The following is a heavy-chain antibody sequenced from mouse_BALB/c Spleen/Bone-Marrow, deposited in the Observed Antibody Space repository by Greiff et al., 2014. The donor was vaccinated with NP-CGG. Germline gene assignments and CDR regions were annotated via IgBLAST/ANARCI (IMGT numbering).Heavy chain of an antibody. J-gene: IGHJ4*01. CDR1: GFNIKDTY. D-gene: IGHD1-1*01. CDR3: ARYGGRYYAMDY. Sequence: VQLKESGAELVKPGASVKLSCTASGFNIKDTYMHWVKQRPEQGLEWIGRIDPANGNTNYDPRFQGKATITADTSSNTAYLQLSSLTSEDTAVCYCARYGGRYYAMDYWGQGTSVTVSS. CDR2: IDPANGNT. V-gene: IGHV14-3*02.